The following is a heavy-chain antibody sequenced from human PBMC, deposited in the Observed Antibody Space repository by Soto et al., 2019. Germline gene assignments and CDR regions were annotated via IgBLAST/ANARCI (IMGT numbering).Heavy chain of an antibody. Sequence: GESLKISCTVFVYAFTIYWIAWVRQMPVKGLEWMGIIYPGDSDTIYSPSFQCQVTISVDKSISTAYLQWSTLKAADTAMYYCARGYCITTICDPWFDPWGQGTLVTVSS. CDR1: VYAFTIYW. J-gene: IGHJ5*02. CDR2: IYPGDSDT. V-gene: IGHV5-51*01. D-gene: IGHD2-2*01. CDR3: ARGYCITTICDPWFDP.